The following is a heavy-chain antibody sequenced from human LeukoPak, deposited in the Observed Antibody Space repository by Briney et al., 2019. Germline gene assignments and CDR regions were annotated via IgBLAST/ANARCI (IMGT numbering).Heavy chain of an antibody. J-gene: IGHJ3*01. CDR1: GYTFTAYY. V-gene: IGHV1-2*06. Sequence: ASVKVSSKASGYTFTAYYMHWVRQVPGQGLEWMGRINPNSGDTDYAQKFQSRVIMTRDTSISTAYMEVSRLRSDDTAVYYCARVDSGHDYGPSWGQGTTVTVSS. CDR2: INPNSGDT. CDR3: ARVDSGHDYGPS. D-gene: IGHD5-12*01.